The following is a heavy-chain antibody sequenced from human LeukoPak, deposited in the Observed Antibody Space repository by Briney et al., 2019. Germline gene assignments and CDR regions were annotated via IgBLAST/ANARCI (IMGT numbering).Heavy chain of an antibody. V-gene: IGHV3-30-3*01. J-gene: IGHJ4*02. CDR2: ISYDGSNK. Sequence: GGSLRLSCAASGFTFSNAWMSWVRQAPGKGLEWVAVISYDGSNKYYADSVKGRFTISRDNSKNTLYLQMNSLRAEDTAVYYCARDLAAAGNFDYWGQGTLVTVSS. CDR3: ARDLAAAGNFDY. D-gene: IGHD6-13*01. CDR1: GFTFSNAW.